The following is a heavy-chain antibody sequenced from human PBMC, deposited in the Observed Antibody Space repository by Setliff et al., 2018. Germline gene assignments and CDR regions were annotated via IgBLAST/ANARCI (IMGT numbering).Heavy chain of an antibody. CDR2: ISLYDGHT. D-gene: IGHD5-12*01. J-gene: IGHJ1*01. V-gene: IGHV1-18*01. CDR1: GYNFKTYA. Sequence: ASVKVSCKASGYNFKTYAISWVRQAPGQGLEWMGFISLYDGHTNYAQNFQGRLTVTTDTSTSTAYMELSSRRFDDTAVYYCARGNPAERYEYWGQGTLVTVSS. CDR3: ARGNPAERYEY.